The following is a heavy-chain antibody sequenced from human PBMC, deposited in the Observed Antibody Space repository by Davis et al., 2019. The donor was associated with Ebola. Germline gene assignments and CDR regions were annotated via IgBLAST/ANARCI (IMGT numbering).Heavy chain of an antibody. CDR2: IIPIFGTP. V-gene: IGHV1-69*13. D-gene: IGHD5-12*01. CDR1: GGIFSSHG. Sequence: AASVKVSCKAAGGIFSSHGISWLRQAPGQGLEWMGGIIPIFGTPNYAQKFQGRVTIIADESTSTAYMELSSLSSEDTAVYYCARDIVAPDSEGYWGQGTLVTVSS. CDR3: ARDIVAPDSEGY. J-gene: IGHJ4*02.